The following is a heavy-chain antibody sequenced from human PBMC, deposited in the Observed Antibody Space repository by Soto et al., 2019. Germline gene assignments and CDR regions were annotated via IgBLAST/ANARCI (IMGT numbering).Heavy chain of an antibody. CDR1: GGSISSGGYS. CDR3: ARGRCSSTSCYGLGYYYYGMDV. Sequence: SETLSLTCAVSGGSISSGGYSWSWIRQPPGKGLEWIGYIYHSGSTYYNPSLKSRVTISVDTSKNQFSLKLSSVTAADTAVYYCARGRCSSTSCYGLGYYYYGMDVWGQGTTVTVSS. D-gene: IGHD2-2*01. J-gene: IGHJ6*02. CDR2: IYHSGST. V-gene: IGHV4-30-2*01.